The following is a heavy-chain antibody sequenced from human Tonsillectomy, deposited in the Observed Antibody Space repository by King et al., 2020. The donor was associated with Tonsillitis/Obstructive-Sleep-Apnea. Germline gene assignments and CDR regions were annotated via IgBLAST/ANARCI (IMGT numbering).Heavy chain of an antibody. V-gene: IGHV4-34*01. D-gene: IGHD3-16*01. Sequence: VQLQQWGAGLLKPSENLSLNCAVYGGSFSTYYWSWLRQAPGKGLEWIGEINHSGNTNYNPSLKSRVTISLDTSKNQFSLKLSSVTAADTAVYYCASSGFVTAFDIWGQGTMVTVSS. CDR1: GGSFSTYY. J-gene: IGHJ3*02. CDR2: INHSGNT. CDR3: ASSGFVTAFDI.